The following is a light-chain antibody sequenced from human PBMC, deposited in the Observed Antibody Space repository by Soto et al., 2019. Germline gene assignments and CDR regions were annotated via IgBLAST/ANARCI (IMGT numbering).Light chain of an antibody. Sequence: IQMTQSPSSVSASVGDRVTMTCRASQGVGGWLAWYQQKPGKVPKLLIYATSSVHSGVPSRFSGSGSGTDFTLSISSLQAEDFATYYCQQTHSLTLSFGPGTKVDIK. CDR3: QQTHSLTLS. CDR2: ATS. CDR1: QGVGGW. V-gene: IGKV1-12*01. J-gene: IGKJ3*01.